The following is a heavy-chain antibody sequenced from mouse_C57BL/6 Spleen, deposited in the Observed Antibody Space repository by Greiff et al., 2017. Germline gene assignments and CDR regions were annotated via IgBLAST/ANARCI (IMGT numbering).Heavy chain of an antibody. D-gene: IGHD1-3*01. CDR1: GFTFSSYA. V-gene: IGHV5S21*01. CDR3: ARDKGEFWAMGY. J-gene: IGHJ4*01. CDR2: ISSGGDYI. Sequence: EVKLVESGEGLVKPGGSLKLSCAASGFTFSSYAMSWVRQTPEKRLEWVAYISSGGDYIYYADTVKGRFTISRDNARNTLYLRMSSLTSEDTAMYYCARDKGEFWAMGYWGQGTSVTVSS.